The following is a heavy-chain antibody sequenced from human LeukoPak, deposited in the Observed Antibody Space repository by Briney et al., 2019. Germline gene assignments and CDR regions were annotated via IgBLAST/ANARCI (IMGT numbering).Heavy chain of an antibody. Sequence: GESLKISCKASGYSFTNFWSGWVRQMPGKGLEWMGIIFPADSDTTYSPSFEGQVTISADKSISTAYLQWSSLKASDTAIYYCARLNGDYPRFYYYMDVWGKGTTVTVSS. CDR2: IFPADSDT. J-gene: IGHJ6*03. V-gene: IGHV5-51*01. CDR1: GYSFTNFW. D-gene: IGHD4-17*01. CDR3: ARLNGDYPRFYYYMDV.